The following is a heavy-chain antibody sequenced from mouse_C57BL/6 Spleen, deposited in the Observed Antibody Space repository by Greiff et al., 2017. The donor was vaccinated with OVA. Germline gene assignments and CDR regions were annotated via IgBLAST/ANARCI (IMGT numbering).Heavy chain of an antibody. CDR2: IRNKANGYTT. D-gene: IGHD1-1*01. CDR3: ARFLFITYWYFDV. CDR1: GFTFTDYY. Sequence: EVQGVESGGGLVQPGGSLSLSCAASGFTFTDYYMSWVRQPPGKALEWLGFIRNKANGYTTEYSASVKGRFTISRDNSQSILYLQMNALRAEDSATYYCARFLFITYWYFDVWGTGTTVTVSS. V-gene: IGHV7-3*01. J-gene: IGHJ1*03.